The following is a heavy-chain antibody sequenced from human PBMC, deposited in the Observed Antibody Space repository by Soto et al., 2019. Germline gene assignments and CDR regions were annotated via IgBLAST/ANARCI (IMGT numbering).Heavy chain of an antibody. D-gene: IGHD2-21*02. Sequence: LSLTCTVSGGSISGYYWSWIRQPPGKGLEWIGNVYYSGGAKYNPSVKRRVSISVDTSENQFSLNLSSVTAADTAVYYCTRDGDGRMTTNPYYYYGMDVWGPGITVTVSS. V-gene: IGHV4-59*01. CDR3: TRDGDGRMTTNPYYYYGMDV. CDR1: GGSISGYY. J-gene: IGHJ6*02. CDR2: VYYSGGA.